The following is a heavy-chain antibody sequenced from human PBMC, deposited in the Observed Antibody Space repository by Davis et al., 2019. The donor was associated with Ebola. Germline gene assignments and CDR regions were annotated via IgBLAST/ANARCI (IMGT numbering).Heavy chain of an antibody. Sequence: SVKVSCKASGGTFSSYAISWVRQAPGQGLEWMGGIIPILGIANYAQKFQGRVTITADKSTGTAYMELSSLRSEDTAVYYCARPPRYCSGGSCYSHDAFDIWGQGTMVTVSS. CDR3: ARPPRYCSGGSCYSHDAFDI. J-gene: IGHJ3*02. CDR1: GGTFSSYA. D-gene: IGHD2-15*01. V-gene: IGHV1-69*10. CDR2: IIPILGIA.